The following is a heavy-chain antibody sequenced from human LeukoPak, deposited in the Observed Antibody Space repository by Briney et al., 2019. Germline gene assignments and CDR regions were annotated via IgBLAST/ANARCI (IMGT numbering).Heavy chain of an antibody. V-gene: IGHV3-7*03. Sequence: PGGSLRLSCAASGFTFSSYWMSWVRQAPGKGLEWVANIKQDGSEKYYVDSVKGRFTISRDNAKNSLYLQMNSLRAEDTAVYYCARDSGSCTSCPDPWFDPWGQGTLVTVSS. CDR2: IKQDGSEK. CDR1: GFTFSSYW. CDR3: ARDSGSCTSCPDPWFDP. J-gene: IGHJ5*02. D-gene: IGHD2-2*01.